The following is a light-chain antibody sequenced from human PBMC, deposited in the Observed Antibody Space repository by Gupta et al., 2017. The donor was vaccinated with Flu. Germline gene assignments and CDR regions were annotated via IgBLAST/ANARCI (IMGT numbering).Light chain of an antibody. V-gene: IGKV4-1*01. CDR2: CAS. J-gene: IGKJ1*01. CDR3: HQEYDTPST. Sequence: DILMTQSPDSLAVCLGERATIYFKSSQTSLYNPNNKNYLSLYQQKPGQPPKLLIYCASTPQSAVPHKLSSSSSSTAFTLTIISRQAADVAVSYCHQEYDTPSTFGHGTKVEIK. CDR1: QTSLYNPNNKNY.